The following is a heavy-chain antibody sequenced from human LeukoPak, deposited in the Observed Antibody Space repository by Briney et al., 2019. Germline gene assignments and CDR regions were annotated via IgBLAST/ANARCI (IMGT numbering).Heavy chain of an antibody. Sequence: GSSDAGYSTYSGYRCISNGSSWLRQPPRQKLEWMGWISAYNGNTNYAQKLQGRVTMTTDTSTSTAYMELRSLRSDDTAVYYCARDSRNYYDSSGYSYWGQGTLVTVSS. D-gene: IGHD3-22*01. CDR3: ARDSRNYYDSSGYSY. V-gene: IGHV1-18*01. CDR1: GYRCISNG. CDR2: ISAYNGNT. J-gene: IGHJ4*02.